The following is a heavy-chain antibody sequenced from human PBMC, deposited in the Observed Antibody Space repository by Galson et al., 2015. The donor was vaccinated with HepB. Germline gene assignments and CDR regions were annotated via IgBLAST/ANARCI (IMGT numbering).Heavy chain of an antibody. V-gene: IGHV4-34*01. D-gene: IGHD6-13*01. CDR2: INHSGST. CDR1: DGSFSGYY. J-gene: IGHJ6*02. CDR3: ARSSGVAAAGFYYYYGMDV. Sequence: SETLSLTCTVYDGSFSGYYWSWIRQPPGKGLEWIGEINHSGSTNYNPSLKSRVTISVDTSKNQFSLKVNSVTAADTAVYYCARSSGVAAAGFYYYYGMDVWGQGTTVTVSS.